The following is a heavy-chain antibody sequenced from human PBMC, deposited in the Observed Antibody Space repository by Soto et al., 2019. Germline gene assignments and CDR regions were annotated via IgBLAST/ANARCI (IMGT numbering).Heavy chain of an antibody. Sequence: QVQLVQSGPEVKKPRSSVKVSCKLSGGAFRTYAISWVRQAPGQGLEWMGGIIPIFRTPDYSQKFQGRVTIIADESTTTAYMELSTLTSEDTAVYYCARDKDRDQWGGNYYYSLDVWGQGTTVTVSS. CDR2: IIPIFRTP. V-gene: IGHV1-69*12. CDR1: GGAFRTYA. J-gene: IGHJ6*02. CDR3: ARDKDRDQWGGNYYYSLDV. D-gene: IGHD1-26*01.